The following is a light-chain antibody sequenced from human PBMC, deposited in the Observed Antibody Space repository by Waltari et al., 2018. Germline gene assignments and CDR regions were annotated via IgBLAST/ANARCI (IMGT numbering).Light chain of an antibody. CDR2: DVS. CDR3: CSYTSSTTLYV. CDR1: PRNVGGYMS. V-gene: IGLV2-14*03. Sequence: QSALTQPASVSGSPGQSITISCTGTPRNVGGYMSGPWYQHHADKAPRLMIFDVSHRPSGVSSRFSGSKSGNTASLTISGLQVEDEADYYCCSYTSSTTLYVFGTGTRVTVL. J-gene: IGLJ1*01.